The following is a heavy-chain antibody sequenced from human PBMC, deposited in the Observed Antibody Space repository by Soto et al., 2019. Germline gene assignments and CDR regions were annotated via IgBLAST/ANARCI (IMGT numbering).Heavy chain of an antibody. CDR1: GYSFTRNW. CDR3: AKHSGAAESDSH. J-gene: IGHJ1*01. Sequence: GESLKISCQGSGYSFTRNWIAWVRQMPGKGLEWMGIIYPGDSDTRYSPSFQGQVTISADKSINTAYLQWSSLKASDTAMYYCAKHSGAAESDSHWGQGTLVTVSS. D-gene: IGHD6-13*01. V-gene: IGHV5-51*01. CDR2: IYPGDSDT.